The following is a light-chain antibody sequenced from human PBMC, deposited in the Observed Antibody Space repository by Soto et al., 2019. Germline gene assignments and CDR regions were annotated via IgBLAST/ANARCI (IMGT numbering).Light chain of an antibody. V-gene: IGKV1-33*01. CDR1: QDISKN. J-gene: IGKJ5*01. Sequence: IQMTQSPSSLSASVGDRVTITCQASQDISKNLNWYQQKPGKAPKVLIYDASSLQTGVPSRFSGSGSATHFTFTISSLQPDDVATYYCQQYDNLLPITFGQGTRLEIK. CDR2: DAS. CDR3: QQYDNLLPIT.